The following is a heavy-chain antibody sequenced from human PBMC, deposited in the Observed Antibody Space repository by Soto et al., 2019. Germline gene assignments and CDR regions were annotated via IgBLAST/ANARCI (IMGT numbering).Heavy chain of an antibody. Sequence: GGSLRLSCAASGFTFSSYGMHWVRQAPGKGLEWVAVISYDGSNKYYADSVKGRFTISRDNSKNTLYLQMNSLRAEDTAVYYCAPAHYYDSSDPFDYWGQGTLVTGSS. D-gene: IGHD3-22*01. J-gene: IGHJ4*02. CDR2: ISYDGSNK. V-gene: IGHV3-30*03. CDR3: APAHYYDSSDPFDY. CDR1: GFTFSSYG.